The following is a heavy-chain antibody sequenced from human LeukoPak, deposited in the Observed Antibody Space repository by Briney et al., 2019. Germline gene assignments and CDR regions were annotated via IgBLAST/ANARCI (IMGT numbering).Heavy chain of an antibody. V-gene: IGHV4-59*01. CDR3: ARAPSNSGYNWFDP. Sequence: ASETLSLTCTVSGGSISIYYWSWIRQPPGKGLEWIGYIYYSGSTNYNPSLKSRVTISVDTSKNQFSLKLNSVTAADTAVYYCARAPSNSGYNWFDPWGQGTLVTVSS. D-gene: IGHD2-2*03. J-gene: IGHJ5*02. CDR1: GGSISIYY. CDR2: IYYSGST.